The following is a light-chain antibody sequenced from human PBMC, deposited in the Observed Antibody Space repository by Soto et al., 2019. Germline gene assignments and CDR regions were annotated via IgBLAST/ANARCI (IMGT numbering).Light chain of an antibody. Sequence: HSVLTQPACVSGSPGQSITISCTGTSSEIGPYAYVSCYHQYPGKAHKLIIYEVTKRPAGGPDRFSGSKSGNTASLTVSGLQADDEADYYCSSYAGNNNYVCGTGTKVTVL. CDR3: SSYAGNNNYV. CDR2: EVT. CDR1: SSEIGPYAY. J-gene: IGLJ1*01. V-gene: IGLV2-8*01.